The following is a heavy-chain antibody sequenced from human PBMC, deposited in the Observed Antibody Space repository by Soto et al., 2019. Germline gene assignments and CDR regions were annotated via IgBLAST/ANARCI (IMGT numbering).Heavy chain of an antibody. CDR2: IYYSGST. CDR1: GGSISSGGYY. D-gene: IGHD3-10*01. CDR3: ARQDTDYYGSGSYGFDY. V-gene: IGHV4-31*03. J-gene: IGHJ4*02. Sequence: KPSETLSLTCTVSGGSISSGGYYWSWIRQHPGKGLEWIGYIYYSGSTYYNPSLKSRVTISVDTSKNQFSLKLSSVTAADTAVYYCARQDTDYYGSGSYGFDYWGQGALVTVSS.